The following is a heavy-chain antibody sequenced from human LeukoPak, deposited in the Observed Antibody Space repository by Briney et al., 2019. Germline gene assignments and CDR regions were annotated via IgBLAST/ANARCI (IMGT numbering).Heavy chain of an antibody. CDR1: GYTFTSYA. D-gene: IGHD6-6*01. V-gene: IGHV1-2*02. CDR3: ARDSGADRGIRFDY. J-gene: IGHJ4*02. CDR2: INPNSGGT. Sequence: GASVKVSCKASGYTFTSYAMNWVRQAPGQGLEWMGWINPNSGGTNYAQKFQGRVTMTRDTSISTAYMELSRLRSDDTAVYYCARDSGADRGIRFDYWGQGTLVTVSS.